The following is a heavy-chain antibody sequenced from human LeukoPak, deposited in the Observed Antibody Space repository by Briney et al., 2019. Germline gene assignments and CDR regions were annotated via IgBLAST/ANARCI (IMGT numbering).Heavy chain of an antibody. CDR1: GYTFTSYY. V-gene: IGHV1-2*02. CDR3: AKVYDFWSGYSSGYYFDY. J-gene: IGHJ4*02. Sequence: ASVKVSCKTSGYTFTSYYIHWLRQAPGQGLEWMGWINPNDGGTNYAQKFQGRVIMTRDTSISTAYMELSRLRSDDTAMYYCAKVYDFWSGYSSGYYFDYWGQGTLVTVSS. CDR2: INPNDGGT. D-gene: IGHD3-3*01.